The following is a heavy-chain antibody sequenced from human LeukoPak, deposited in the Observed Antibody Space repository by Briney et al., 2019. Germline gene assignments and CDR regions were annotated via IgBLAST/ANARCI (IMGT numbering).Heavy chain of an antibody. V-gene: IGHV1-2*02. J-gene: IGHJ5*02. CDR3: ARGSARITIFGVVIHWFDP. CDR1: GYTFTGYY. D-gene: IGHD3-3*01. CDR2: INPNSGGT. Sequence: ASVKLSCKASGYTFTGYYMHWVRQAPGQGLEWMGWINPNSGGTNYAQKFQGRVTMTRDTSISTAYMELSRLRSDDTAVYYCARGSARITIFGVVIHWFDPWGQGTLGPVSS.